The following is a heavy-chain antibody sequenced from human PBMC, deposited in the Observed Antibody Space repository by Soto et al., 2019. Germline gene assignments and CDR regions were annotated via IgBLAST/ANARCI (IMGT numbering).Heavy chain of an antibody. CDR3: ARVICTNGVCPFDY. D-gene: IGHD2-8*01. CDR2: ISAYNGNT. CDR1: GYTFTSYG. Sequence: GASVKVSCKASGYTFTSYGISCVRQAPGQGLEWMGWISAYNGNTNYAQKLQGRVTMTTDTSTSTAYMELRSLRSDDTAVYYCARVICTNGVCPFDYWGQGTLVTVSS. V-gene: IGHV1-18*04. J-gene: IGHJ4*02.